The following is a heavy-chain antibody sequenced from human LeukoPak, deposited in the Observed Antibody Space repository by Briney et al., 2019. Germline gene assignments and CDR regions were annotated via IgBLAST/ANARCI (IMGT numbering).Heavy chain of an antibody. CDR2: INHYGST. V-gene: IGHV4-34*01. CDR3: ARDMYYYDSSGYSAFDI. Sequence: SETLSLTCAVYGESLSNYYWSWIRQPPGKGLEWIGEINHYGSTNYNPSLKSRITISVDTSKNQFSLKLSSVTAADTAVYYCARDMYYYDSSGYSAFDIWGQGTMVTVSS. CDR1: GESLSNYY. J-gene: IGHJ3*02. D-gene: IGHD3-22*01.